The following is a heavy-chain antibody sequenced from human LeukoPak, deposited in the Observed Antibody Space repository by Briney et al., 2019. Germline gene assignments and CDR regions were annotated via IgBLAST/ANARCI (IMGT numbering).Heavy chain of an antibody. Sequence: SETLSLTCAVYGGSSSGYYWSWIRQPPGKGLEWIGEINHSGSTNYNPSLKSRVTISVDTSKNQFSLKLSSVTAADTAVYYCATAAAGARPDYWGQGTLVTVSS. CDR3: ATAAAGARPDY. CDR2: INHSGST. CDR1: GGSSSGYY. J-gene: IGHJ4*02. V-gene: IGHV4-34*01. D-gene: IGHD6-13*01.